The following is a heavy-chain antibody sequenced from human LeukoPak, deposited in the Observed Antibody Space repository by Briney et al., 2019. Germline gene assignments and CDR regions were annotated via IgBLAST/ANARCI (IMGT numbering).Heavy chain of an antibody. J-gene: IGHJ4*02. CDR2: INHSGST. D-gene: IGHD3-9*01. Sequence: SETLSLTCAVYGGSFSGYYWSWIRQPPGKGLEWIGEINHSGSTNYNPSLKSRVTISVDTSKNQFSLKLSSVTAADTAVYYCARVVGNILTGYSLDYWGQGTLVTVSS. V-gene: IGHV4-34*01. CDR3: ARVVGNILTGYSLDY. CDR1: GGSFSGYY.